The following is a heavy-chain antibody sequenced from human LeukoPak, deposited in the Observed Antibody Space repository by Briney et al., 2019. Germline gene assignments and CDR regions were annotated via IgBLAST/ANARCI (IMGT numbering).Heavy chain of an antibody. Sequence: PSETLSLTCAVYGGSFSGYYWSWIRQPPGKGLEWIGEINHSGSTNYNPSLKSRVTISVDTSKNQFSLKLSSVTAADTAVYYCARGQQLVRHVYFDYWGQGTLVTVSS. D-gene: IGHD6-6*01. CDR2: INHSGST. CDR1: GGSFSGYY. CDR3: ARGQQLVRHVYFDY. V-gene: IGHV4-34*01. J-gene: IGHJ4*02.